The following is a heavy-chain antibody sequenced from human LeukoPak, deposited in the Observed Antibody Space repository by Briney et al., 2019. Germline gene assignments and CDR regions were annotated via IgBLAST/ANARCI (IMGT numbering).Heavy chain of an antibody. CDR3: ARDRITMVRGVPREPYWFDP. J-gene: IGHJ5*02. D-gene: IGHD3-10*01. V-gene: IGHV3-33*01. CDR2: IWYDGSNK. CDR1: GFTFSSYG. Sequence: SGGSLRLSCAASGFTFSSYGMHWVRQAPGKGLEWVAVIWYDGSNKYYADSVKGRFTISRDNSKNTLYLQMNSLRAEDTAVYYCARDRITMVRGVPREPYWFDPWGQGTLVTVSS.